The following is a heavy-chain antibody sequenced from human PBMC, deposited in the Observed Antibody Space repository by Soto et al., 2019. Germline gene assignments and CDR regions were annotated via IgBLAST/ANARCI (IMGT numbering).Heavy chain of an antibody. D-gene: IGHD3-10*01. J-gene: IGHJ6*02. CDR2: IIPIFGTA. V-gene: IGHV1-69*13. Sequence: SVKVSCKASGGTFSSYAISWVRQAPGQGLEWMGGIIPIFGTANYAQKFQGRVAITADESTSTAYMELSSLRSEDTAVYYCARANPGLYYYGSGSYSRSPGMDVWGQGTTVTVSS. CDR3: ARANPGLYYYGSGSYSRSPGMDV. CDR1: GGTFSSYA.